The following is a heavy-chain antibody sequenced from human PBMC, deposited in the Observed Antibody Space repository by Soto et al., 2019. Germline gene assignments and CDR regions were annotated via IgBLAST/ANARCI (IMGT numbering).Heavy chain of an antibody. CDR1: GYSFTTYY. J-gene: IGHJ4*02. CDR2: INPSGGST. CDR3: ARDQRGAYDF. D-gene: IGHD3-3*01. V-gene: IGHV1-46*01. Sequence: GASVKVSCKASGYSFTTYYINWMRQAPGQGLEWMGIINPSGGSTTYAQKFQGRVTMTRDTSTRTFYMELSSLRSEDTAIYYCARDQRGAYDFWGQGSLVTVSS.